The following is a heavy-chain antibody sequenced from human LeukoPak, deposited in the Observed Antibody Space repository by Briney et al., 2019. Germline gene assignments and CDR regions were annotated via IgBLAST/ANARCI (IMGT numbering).Heavy chain of an antibody. J-gene: IGHJ4*02. CDR2: IYYSGST. D-gene: IGHD2-2*03. V-gene: IGHV4-39*01. CDR3: ASGYCSSTSCYYFDY. Sequence: SETLSLTCTVSGGSISSSSYYWGWIRQPPGKGLEWIGSIYYSGSTYYNPSLKSRVTISVDASKNQFSLKLSSVTAADTAVYYCASGYCSSTSCYYFDYWGQGTLVTVSP. CDR1: GGSISSSSYY.